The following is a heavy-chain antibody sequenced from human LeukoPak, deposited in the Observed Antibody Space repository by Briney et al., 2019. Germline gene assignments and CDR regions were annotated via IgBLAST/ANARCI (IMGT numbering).Heavy chain of an antibody. J-gene: IGHJ6*03. V-gene: IGHV3-7*01. CDR1: EFTFNSYW. CDR2: IKQDGSEK. CDR3: ARAGRDIVVVPASKYYYYYYMDV. D-gene: IGHD2-2*01. Sequence: GGSLRLSCVASEFTFNSYWMRWVRQAPGKGLEWVANIKQDGSEKYYVDSVKGRFTISRDSAKNSLYLQMNSLRAEDTAVYYCARAGRDIVVVPASKYYYYYYMDVWGKGTTVTISS.